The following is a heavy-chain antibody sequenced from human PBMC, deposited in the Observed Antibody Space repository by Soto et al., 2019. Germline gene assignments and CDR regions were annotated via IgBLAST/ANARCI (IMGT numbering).Heavy chain of an antibody. D-gene: IGHD4-4*01. CDR3: ARGGDYTLGYYYCGMDV. CDR1: GGTFSSYA. J-gene: IGHJ6*02. CDR2: IIPIFGTA. V-gene: IGHV1-69*01. Sequence: QVQLVQSGAEVKKPRSSVKVSCKASGGTFSSYAISWVRQAPGQGLEWMGGIIPIFGTANYAQKLQGRVTITADESTSTAYIELSSLRSEDPAVYYCARGGDYTLGYYYCGMDVWGPGTTVTVS.